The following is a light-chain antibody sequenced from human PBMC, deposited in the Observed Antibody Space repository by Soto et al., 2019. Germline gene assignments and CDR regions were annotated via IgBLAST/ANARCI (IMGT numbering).Light chain of an antibody. J-gene: IGKJ1*01. Sequence: EIALTQSPGTLSLSPGERATLSCRASQSISSSYLAWYQQKPGQAPRPLIYGASSRATGIPDRFSGSGSGTDFTLTISRLEPEDFVVYYCQQYVSSPWTFGQGTKVDIK. CDR2: GAS. CDR1: QSISSSY. V-gene: IGKV3-20*01. CDR3: QQYVSSPWT.